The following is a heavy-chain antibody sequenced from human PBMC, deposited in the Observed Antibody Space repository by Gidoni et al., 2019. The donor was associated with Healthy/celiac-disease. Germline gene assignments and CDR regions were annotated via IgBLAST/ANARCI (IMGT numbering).Heavy chain of an antibody. D-gene: IGHD2-2*01. J-gene: IGHJ4*02. CDR3: ARGDDIVVVQGKDFDY. CDR1: GYTFPSYD. Sequence: QVQLVQSGAEVKKPGSSVNVSCKASGYTFPSYDIYWVRQATGQGLEWMGWMKPNSGNTGYAQKFQGRVTMTRNTSISTAYMELSSLRSEDTAVYYCARGDDIVVVQGKDFDYWGQGTLVTVSS. V-gene: IGHV1-8*01. CDR2: MKPNSGNT.